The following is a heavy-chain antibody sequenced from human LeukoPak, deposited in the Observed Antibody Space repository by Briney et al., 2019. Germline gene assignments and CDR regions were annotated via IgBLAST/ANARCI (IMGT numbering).Heavy chain of an antibody. CDR2: ISSNGGTT. D-gene: IGHD2/OR15-2a*01. CDR3: SRGRIIRGTSSSYYGMDV. V-gene: IGHV3-64*01. Sequence: GGSLRLSCAASGFTFSSYVMHWVRQAPGKGLEYVSGISSNGGTTYYANSVEGRFTISRDNSKNTLSLQMGSLRVEDMAVYYCSRGRIIRGTSSSYYGMDVWGQGTTVTVSS. CDR1: GFTFSSYV. J-gene: IGHJ6*02.